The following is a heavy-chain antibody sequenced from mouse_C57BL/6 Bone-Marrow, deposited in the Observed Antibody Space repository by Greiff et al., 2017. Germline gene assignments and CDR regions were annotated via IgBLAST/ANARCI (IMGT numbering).Heavy chain of an antibody. J-gene: IGHJ1*03. CDR2: IDPSDSYT. V-gene: IGHV1-69*01. CDR1: GYTFTSYW. Sequence: QVQLQQPGAELVMPGASVKLSCKASGYTFTSYWMHWVKQRPGQGLEWIGEIDPSDSYTNYNQKFKGKSTLTVDKSSSTAYMQLSSLTSEDSAVYYCAREGGIRNWYVDVWGTGTTVTVSS. CDR3: AREGGIRNWYVDV.